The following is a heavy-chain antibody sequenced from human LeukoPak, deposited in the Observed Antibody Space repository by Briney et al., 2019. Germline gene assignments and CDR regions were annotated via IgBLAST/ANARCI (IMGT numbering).Heavy chain of an antibody. Sequence: PSETLSLTCSVSGDSINTYYWSWIRQPPGKGLEWIAYIYYGGSTNFNPSLKSRVTISVDTSKNQFSLKLSFVTAADTAVYYCARSDYDNSGYFGSFDYWGQGTLVTVSS. V-gene: IGHV4-59*01. CDR3: ARSDYDNSGYFGSFDY. CDR2: IYYGGST. CDR1: GDSINTYY. D-gene: IGHD3-22*01. J-gene: IGHJ4*02.